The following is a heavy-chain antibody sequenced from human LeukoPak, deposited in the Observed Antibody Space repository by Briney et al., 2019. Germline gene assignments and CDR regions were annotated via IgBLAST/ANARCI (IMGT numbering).Heavy chain of an antibody. D-gene: IGHD4-17*01. J-gene: IGHJ4*02. CDR2: ILPNTGGT. V-gene: IGHV1-2*02. CDR3: ARKGEHYGDYDY. Sequence: GASVKVACKASGYTFTGYFLHWVRQAPGQGLEWMGWILPNTGGTHYAQKFRGRVTVTRDTSISTAYMEVSRLTSDDTAVYYCARKGEHYGDYDYWGQGTLVTVSS. CDR1: GYTFTGYF.